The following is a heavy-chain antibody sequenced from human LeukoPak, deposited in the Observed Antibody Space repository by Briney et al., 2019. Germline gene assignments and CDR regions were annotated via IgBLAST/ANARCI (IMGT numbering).Heavy chain of an antibody. Sequence: SETLSLTCTVSGYSISSGYYWGWIRQPPGKGLEWIGSIYHSGSTYYNPSLKSRVTISVDTSKDQFSLKLSSVTAADTAVYYCTGSSGWYPGWGQGTLVTVSS. CDR1: GYSISSGYY. J-gene: IGHJ4*02. V-gene: IGHV4-38-2*02. CDR2: IYHSGST. D-gene: IGHD6-19*01. CDR3: TGSSGWYPG.